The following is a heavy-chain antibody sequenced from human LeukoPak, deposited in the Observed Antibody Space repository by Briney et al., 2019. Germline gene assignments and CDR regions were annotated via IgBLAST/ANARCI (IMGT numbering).Heavy chain of an antibody. V-gene: IGHV1-46*04. J-gene: IGHJ4*02. CDR1: GFTFTDYY. CDR3: ARGPPYGAGSTEVY. Sequence: GASVTVSCKASGFTFTDYYIHWVRQAPGQGLEWMGLVNPSAGSTTYAQKLQGRVTMTRDTSTSTVYMELTSLRSEDTAVYYCARGPPYGAGSTEVYWGQGTLVTVSS. CDR2: VNPSAGST. D-gene: IGHD3-10*01.